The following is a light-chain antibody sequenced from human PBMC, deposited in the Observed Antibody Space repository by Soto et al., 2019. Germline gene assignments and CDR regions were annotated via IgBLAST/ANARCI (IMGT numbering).Light chain of an antibody. CDR1: QGISSY. CDR2: AAS. J-gene: IGKJ1*01. Sequence: IHMTHSPSTLSGSLGYRFTINFRASQGISSYLAWYQQKPGKAPKLLIYAASTLQSGVPSRFSGSGSGTDFTLTINRLEPEDFAVYYCQQYGNSRWTFGQGTKVDIK. CDR3: QQYGNSRWT. V-gene: IGKV1-8*01.